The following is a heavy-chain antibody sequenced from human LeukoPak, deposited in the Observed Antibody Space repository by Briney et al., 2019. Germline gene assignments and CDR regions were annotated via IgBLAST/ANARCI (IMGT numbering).Heavy chain of an antibody. CDR2: ISDTTSTT. D-gene: IGHD3-3*02. J-gene: IGHJ4*02. CDR1: GFSFSSYS. CDR3: ARDSTHNFFDS. V-gene: IGHV3-48*04. Sequence: GGSLRLSCAASGFSFSSYSMNWVRQAPGKGLEWISYISDTTSTTYYADSVKGRFTISRDNAKTSLYLQMNSLRAEDTAVYYCARDSTHNFFDSWGQGTLVTVSS.